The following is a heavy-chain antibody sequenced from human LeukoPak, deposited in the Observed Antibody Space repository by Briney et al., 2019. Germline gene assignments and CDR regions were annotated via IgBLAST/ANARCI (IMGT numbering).Heavy chain of an antibody. D-gene: IGHD3-10*01. J-gene: IGHJ3*02. Sequence: SQALSLTPSLSGGSLTSGDYYLNWIRHSPQKGLEWVGYIYNSGSTYYNPSLKSRVSISIDTSKNQFSLRLSSVTAADTAVYYCATYDFNVFRGVIHAFDIWGRGAMVTVSS. CDR3: ATYDFNVFRGVIHAFDI. V-gene: IGHV4-30-4*01. CDR1: GGSLTSGDYY. CDR2: IYNSGST.